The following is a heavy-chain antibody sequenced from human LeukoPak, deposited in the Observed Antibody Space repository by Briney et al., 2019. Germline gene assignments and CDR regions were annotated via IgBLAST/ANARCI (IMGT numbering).Heavy chain of an antibody. J-gene: IGHJ4*02. V-gene: IGHV3-30*02. D-gene: IGHD6-19*01. CDR3: AKDLVSVAGNEY. CDR2: IRYDGSNK. Sequence: GGSLRLSCAASGFTFSSYGMHWVRQAPGKGLEWVAFIRYDGSNKYYADSVKGRFTISRDNSKNTLYLQMNSLRAEDRAVYFCAKDLVSVAGNEYWGQGTLVTVSS. CDR1: GFTFSSYG.